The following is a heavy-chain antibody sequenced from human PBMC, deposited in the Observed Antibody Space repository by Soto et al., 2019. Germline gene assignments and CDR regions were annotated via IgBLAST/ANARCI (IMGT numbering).Heavy chain of an antibody. CDR1: GYTFTSYG. CDR2: ISAYNGNT. J-gene: IGHJ5*02. Sequence: QVQLVQSGAEVKKPGASVKVSCKASGYTFTSYGISWVRQAPGQGLEWMGWISAYNGNTNYAQKLQGRVTMTTDTSTSTAYMELRSLRSDDTAVYYWASYYGSGSYSPWFDPWGQGTLVTVSS. V-gene: IGHV1-18*01. CDR3: ASYYGSGSYSPWFDP. D-gene: IGHD3-10*01.